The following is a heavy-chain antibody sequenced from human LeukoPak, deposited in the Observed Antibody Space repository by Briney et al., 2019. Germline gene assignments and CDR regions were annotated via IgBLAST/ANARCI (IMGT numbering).Heavy chain of an antibody. Sequence: SETLSLTCTVSGGSIGSYYATWIRQFPGKRLEWIGNIDYTGDINYNPSLKSRVTISMDTSKNQFSLKLFSVTAADTAVYYCARDGGRLDNWGQGTMVTVSS. CDR3: ARDGGRLDN. CDR1: GGSIGSYY. V-gene: IGHV4-59*01. J-gene: IGHJ3*02. CDR2: IDYTGDI.